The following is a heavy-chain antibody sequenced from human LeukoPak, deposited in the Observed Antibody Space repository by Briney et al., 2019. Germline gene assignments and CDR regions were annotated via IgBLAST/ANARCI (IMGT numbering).Heavy chain of an antibody. D-gene: IGHD6-19*01. J-gene: IGHJ3*02. V-gene: IGHV3-33*06. Sequence: GGSLRLACAASGFTFSSYGMHWVRQAPGKGLEWVAVIWYDGSNKYYADSVKGRFTISRDNSKNTLYLQMSSLRAEDTAVYYCAKDKGAHDSSGWYWGAFDTWGQGTMVTVSS. CDR2: IWYDGSNK. CDR3: AKDKGAHDSSGWYWGAFDT. CDR1: GFTFSSYG.